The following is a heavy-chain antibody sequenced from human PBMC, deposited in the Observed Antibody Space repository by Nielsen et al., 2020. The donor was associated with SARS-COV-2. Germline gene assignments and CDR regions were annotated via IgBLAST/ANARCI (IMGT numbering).Heavy chain of an antibody. CDR2: IWYDGGNE. CDR1: GFTFSSYA. CDR3: AKGSVYMEYFDH. V-gene: IGHV3-33*06. J-gene: IGHJ1*01. D-gene: IGHD5-18*01. Sequence: GESLKISCAASGFTFSSYAMHWVRQAPGKGLEWVAVIWYDGGNEYYADSVKGRFTTSRDNSKNTLYVQMNSLRAEDTAVYFCAKGSVYMEYFDHWGQGTLVTVSS.